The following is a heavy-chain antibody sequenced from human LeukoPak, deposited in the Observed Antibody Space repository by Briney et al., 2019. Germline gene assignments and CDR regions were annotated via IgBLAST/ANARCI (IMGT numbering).Heavy chain of an antibody. D-gene: IGHD3-22*01. Sequence: GGFLRLSCAASGFTFSSYSMNWVRQAPGKGLEWVSSISSSSSYIYYADSVKGRFTISRDNAKNSLYLQMSSLRAEDTAVYYCARNRQSYDSSSGMDVWGQGTTVTVSS. CDR3: ARNRQSYDSSSGMDV. CDR2: ISSSSSYI. CDR1: GFTFSSYS. V-gene: IGHV3-21*01. J-gene: IGHJ6*02.